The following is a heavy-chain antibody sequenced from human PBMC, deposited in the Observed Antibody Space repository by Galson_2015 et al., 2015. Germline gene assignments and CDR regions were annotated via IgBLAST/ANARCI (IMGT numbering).Heavy chain of an antibody. J-gene: IGHJ2*01. CDR2: ISGSSSTM. D-gene: IGHD2-15*01. V-gene: IGHV3-48*02. CDR1: GFTFNTHP. CDR3: ASRYCSGTNCLRYFDL. Sequence: SLRLSCAASGFTFNTHPMNWVRQAPGKGLEWVSYISGSSSTMYYADSVKGRFTISRDNAKNSLSLQMNSLRDEDTAVYYCASRYCSGTNCLRYFDLWGRGTLVTVSS.